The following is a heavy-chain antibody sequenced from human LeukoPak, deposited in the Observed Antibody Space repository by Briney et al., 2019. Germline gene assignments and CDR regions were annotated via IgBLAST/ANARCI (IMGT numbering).Heavy chain of an antibody. Sequence: SETLSLXCTVSGGSISSYYWSWIRQPAGEGLEWIGRIYTSGSTNYNPSLKSRVTMSVDTSKNQFSLKLSSVTAADTAVYYCARVRYDYVWGSYPYFDYWGQGTLVTVSS. V-gene: IGHV4-4*07. D-gene: IGHD3-16*02. CDR2: IYTSGST. CDR3: ARVRYDYVWGSYPYFDY. J-gene: IGHJ4*02. CDR1: GGSISSYY.